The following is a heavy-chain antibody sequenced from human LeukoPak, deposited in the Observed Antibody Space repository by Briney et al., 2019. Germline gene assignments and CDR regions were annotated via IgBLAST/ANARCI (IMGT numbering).Heavy chain of an antibody. CDR2: INPNSGGA. Sequence: ASVKVSCKASGYTFSRNNIYWVRQAPGQGLEWMGWINPNSGGAIYAQNFQGRVTLTRDTSISTAYMEVNRLKSDDTAVYYCARGVGSSWLDPWGQGTLVTVSS. V-gene: IGHV1-2*02. D-gene: IGHD6-13*01. CDR3: ARGVGSSWLDP. CDR1: GYTFSRNN. J-gene: IGHJ5*02.